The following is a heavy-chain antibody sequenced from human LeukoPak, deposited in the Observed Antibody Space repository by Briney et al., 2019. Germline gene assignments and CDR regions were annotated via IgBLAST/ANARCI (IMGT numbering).Heavy chain of an antibody. V-gene: IGHV1-2*02. J-gene: IGHJ4*02. Sequence: ASVKVSCKASGYTFTGYDMHWVRQAPGQGLEWMGWINPNSGGTNYAQKFKGRVTMTRDTSTSTAYMELSRLRADDTAVYYCASRRWLEFVYWGQGTLVTVSS. D-gene: IGHD5-24*01. CDR1: GYTFTGYD. CDR3: ASRRWLEFVY. CDR2: INPNSGGT.